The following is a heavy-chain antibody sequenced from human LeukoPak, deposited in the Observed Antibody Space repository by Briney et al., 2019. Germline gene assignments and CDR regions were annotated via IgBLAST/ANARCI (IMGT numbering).Heavy chain of an antibody. J-gene: IGHJ4*02. CDR1: GGSLSGCN. CDR3: ARGGRSIAALPDY. Sequence: SETLSLTCAVYGGSLSGCNCIWIRQPPGKGLEWIGEINHSGSTNYSPSLKSRVAISVDTSKNQFSLKLSSVTAADTVVYYCARGGRSIAALPDYWGQGTLVTVSS. CDR2: INHSGST. V-gene: IGHV4-34*01. D-gene: IGHD6-6*01.